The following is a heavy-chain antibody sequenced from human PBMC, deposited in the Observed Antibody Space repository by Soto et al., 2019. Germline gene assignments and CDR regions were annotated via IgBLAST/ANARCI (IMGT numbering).Heavy chain of an antibody. Sequence: ASVKVSCKASGYTFTSYDINWVRQATGQGXEWMGWMNPNRGNTGYAQKFQGRVTMTRTTSISTAYMELSSLRSEDTAVYYCARGHYYDSSGYYYYYYGMDVWGQGTTVTVSS. J-gene: IGHJ6*02. V-gene: IGHV1-8*01. CDR3: ARGHYYDSSGYYYYYYGMDV. CDR1: GYTFTSYD. CDR2: MNPNRGNT. D-gene: IGHD3-22*01.